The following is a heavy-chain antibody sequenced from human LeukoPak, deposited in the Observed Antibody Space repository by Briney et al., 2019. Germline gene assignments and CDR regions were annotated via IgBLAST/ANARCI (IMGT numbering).Heavy chain of an antibody. CDR2: ISAYNGNT. Sequence: ASVEVSCKASGYTFTSYGITWVRQAPGQGLEWMGWISAYNGNTNYAQKLQGRVTMTTDTSTSTAYLDLRSLRSDDTAVYYCARDGDYCSGGSCDLYYFDYWGQGTLVTVSS. V-gene: IGHV1-18*01. J-gene: IGHJ4*02. D-gene: IGHD2-15*01. CDR1: GYTFTSYG. CDR3: ARDGDYCSGGSCDLYYFDY.